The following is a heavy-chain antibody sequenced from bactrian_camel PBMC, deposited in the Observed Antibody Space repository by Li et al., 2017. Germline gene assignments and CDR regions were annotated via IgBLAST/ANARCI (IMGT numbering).Heavy chain of an antibody. D-gene: IGHD3*01. Sequence: DVQLVESGGGSVQAGGSLRLSCAVSGYTLRSRCVGWFRQVPGKEREGVATINTGDSTTDYADSVKGRFTISQDNVKTTVYLQMNSLKPEDTAMYYCRVDFRSREARRGQGTQVTVS. V-gene: IGHV3S40*01. CDR2: INTGDSTT. CDR1: GYTLRSRC. J-gene: IGHJ4*01. CDR3: RVDFRSREAR.